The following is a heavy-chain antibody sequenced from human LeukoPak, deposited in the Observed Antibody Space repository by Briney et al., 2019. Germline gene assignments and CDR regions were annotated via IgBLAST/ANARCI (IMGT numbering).Heavy chain of an antibody. CDR1: GGSISSYY. Sequence: PSETLSLTCTVSGGSISSYYWGWIRQPPGKGLEWIGSIYYSGSTYYNPSLKSRVTISVDTSKNQFSLKLSSVTAADTAVYYCARLLWYGDYSEPAFDIWGQGTMVTVSS. J-gene: IGHJ3*02. V-gene: IGHV4-39*01. CDR2: IYYSGST. CDR3: ARLLWYGDYSEPAFDI. D-gene: IGHD4-17*01.